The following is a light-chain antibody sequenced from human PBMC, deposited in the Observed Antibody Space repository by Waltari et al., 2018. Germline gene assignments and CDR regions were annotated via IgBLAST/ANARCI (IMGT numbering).Light chain of an antibody. CDR2: AVS. CDR1: SADVGPFAY. Sequence: QSALTQPASVSGSPGQSITISCTGTSADVGPFAYVSWYQQYPGKAPKLMIYAVSNRPSGVSDRFSGSKSGSTASLTISGLQAEDEADYYCALYTSRGVFGGGTKLTVL. CDR3: ALYTSRGV. J-gene: IGLJ3*02. V-gene: IGLV2-14*03.